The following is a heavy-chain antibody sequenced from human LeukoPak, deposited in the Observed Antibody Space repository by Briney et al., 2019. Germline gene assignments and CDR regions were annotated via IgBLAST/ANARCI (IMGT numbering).Heavy chain of an antibody. D-gene: IGHD1-26*01. CDR2: IKQDGSEK. J-gene: IGHJ4*02. Sequence: GGSLRLSCAASGFTFSSYWMSWVRQAPGKGLEWVANIKQDGSEKYYVDSVKGRFTISRDNAKNSLYLQMNSLRAEDTAVYYCARQPWELLGSPFDYWGQGTLVTVSS. V-gene: IGHV3-7*01. CDR1: GFTFSSYW. CDR3: ARQPWELLGSPFDY.